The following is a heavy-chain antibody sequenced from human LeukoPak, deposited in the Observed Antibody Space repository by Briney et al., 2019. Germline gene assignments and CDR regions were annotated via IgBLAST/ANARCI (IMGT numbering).Heavy chain of an antibody. CDR3: ARGVDGYNPANDD. CDR2: IKHDGSEK. J-gene: IGHJ4*02. Sequence: PGGSLRLSCAVSGFIFCDYWVSWVRQAPGKGLEWVANIKHDGSEKFYVDSVKGRFTISRDYAKNSPYLQMNSLRAEDTAVYYCARGVDGYNPANDDWGQGTLVTVSS. CDR1: GFIFCDYW. D-gene: IGHD5-24*01. V-gene: IGHV3-7*05.